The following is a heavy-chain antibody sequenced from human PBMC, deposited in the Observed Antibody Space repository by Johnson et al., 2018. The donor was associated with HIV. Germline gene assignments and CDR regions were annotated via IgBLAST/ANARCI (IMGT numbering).Heavy chain of an antibody. V-gene: IGHV3-7*03. CDR1: GFIFSNYG. CDR3: ARPIAARDAFDI. CDR2: IKQDGSEK. D-gene: IGHD6-6*01. J-gene: IGHJ3*02. Sequence: EVQLVESGGGVVQPGGSLRLSCATSGFIFSNYGIHWVRQAPGKGLEWVANIKQDGSEKYYVDSVKGRFTISRDNAKNSLYLQMNSLRAEDTAVYYCARPIAARDAFDIWGQGTMVTVSS.